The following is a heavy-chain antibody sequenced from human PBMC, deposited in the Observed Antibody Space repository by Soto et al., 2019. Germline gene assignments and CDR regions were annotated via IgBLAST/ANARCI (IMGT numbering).Heavy chain of an antibody. J-gene: IGHJ3*01. D-gene: IGHD3-3*01. V-gene: IGHV3-33*01. CDR2: IYGDGTKT. Sequence: QVQLVESGGGVVQPGGSLRLSCAGSGFTFSSCGMHWVRQAPGKGLEWVSLIYGDGTKTFYGDSVKGRFTISRDNSKNTMYLEMNSLRGGDTALYYCARDDLGDPNAFDLWGQGTMVTVSS. CDR3: ARDDLGDPNAFDL. CDR1: GFTFSSCG.